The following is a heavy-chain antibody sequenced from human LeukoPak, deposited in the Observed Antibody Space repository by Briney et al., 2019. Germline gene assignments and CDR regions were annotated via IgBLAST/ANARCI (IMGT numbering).Heavy chain of an antibody. V-gene: IGHV4-59*01. CDR3: ASVLRGYCSGGSCYPYYYYYYGMDV. Sequence: PSETLSLTCTVSGGSISSYYWSWIRQPPGKGLEWIGYIYYSGSTNYNPSLKSRVTISVDTSKNQFSLKLSSVTAADTAVYYCASVLRGYCSGGSCYPYYYYYYGMDVWGKGTTVTVSS. D-gene: IGHD2-15*01. J-gene: IGHJ6*04. CDR1: GGSISSYY. CDR2: IYYSGST.